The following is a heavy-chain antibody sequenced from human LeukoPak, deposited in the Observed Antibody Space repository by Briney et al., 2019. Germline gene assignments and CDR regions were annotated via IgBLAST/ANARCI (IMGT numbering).Heavy chain of an antibody. D-gene: IGHD2-15*01. Sequence: GGSLRLSCAASGFTFSSYSMNWVRQAPGKGLEWVSYISSSSSTIYYADSVKGRFTISRDNAENSLYLQMNSLRAEDTAVYYCARYCSGGSCKEPFDPWGQGTLVTVSS. V-gene: IGHV3-48*01. J-gene: IGHJ5*02. CDR3: ARYCSGGSCKEPFDP. CDR2: ISSSSSTI. CDR1: GFTFSSYS.